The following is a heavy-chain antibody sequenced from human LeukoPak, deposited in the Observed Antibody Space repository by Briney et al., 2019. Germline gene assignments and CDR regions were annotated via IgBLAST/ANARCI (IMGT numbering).Heavy chain of an antibody. D-gene: IGHD2-2*01. CDR3: ARDTGIVVVGYYFDY. CDR1: GYSFASYW. CDR2: IKEDGSEK. J-gene: IGHJ4*02. Sequence: GESLKISCKGSGYSFASYWMSWVRQAPGKGLEWVANIKEDGSEKYYVDSVKGRFTISRDNAKNSLYLQMNSLRAEDTAVYYCARDTGIVVVGYYFDYWGQGTLVTVSS. V-gene: IGHV3-7*05.